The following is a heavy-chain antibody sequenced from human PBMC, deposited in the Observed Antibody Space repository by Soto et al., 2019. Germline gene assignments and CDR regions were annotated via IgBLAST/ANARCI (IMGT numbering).Heavy chain of an antibody. V-gene: IGHV3-23*01. Sequence: GGSLRLSCAASGFTFSSFVMGWVRQAPGKGLEWVSEISGSGGSTYYADSVKGRFTISRDNSKNTLDLQMNSLRAEDTAIYYCARDPGGPGNYIDYWGQGALVTVSS. J-gene: IGHJ4*02. CDR2: ISGSGGST. CDR1: GFTFSSFV. CDR3: ARDPGGPGNYIDY. D-gene: IGHD6-13*01.